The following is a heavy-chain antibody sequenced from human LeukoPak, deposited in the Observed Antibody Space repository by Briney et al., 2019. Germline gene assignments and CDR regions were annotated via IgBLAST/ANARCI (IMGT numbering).Heavy chain of an antibody. CDR1: GYTFTDYY. D-gene: IGHD2-21*02. V-gene: IGHV1-2*02. J-gene: IGHJ4*02. Sequence: ASVKVSCKASGYTFTDYYAHWVRQAPGQGLEWRGWINCNTGVTNYAQKFEGRVTMTRDTSISTAYMELSRLRYDDTAVYYCARVGGGDWYYFDYWGQGTLVTVSS. CDR3: ARVGGGDWYYFDY. CDR2: INCNTGVT.